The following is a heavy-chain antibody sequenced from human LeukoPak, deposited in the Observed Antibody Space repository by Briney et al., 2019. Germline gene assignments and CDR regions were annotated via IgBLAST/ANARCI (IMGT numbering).Heavy chain of an antibody. CDR2: INHSGNT. Sequence: PSETLSLTCAVYGGSFSVYYWSWLRQPPGKGLEWIGEINHSGNTKYNPPLKSRVTISVDTSKSQFSLKLSSVTAADTAVYYCARVPYCSGGSCNYYYYYGMDVWGQGITVTVSS. CDR1: GGSFSVYY. V-gene: IGHV4-34*01. CDR3: ARVPYCSGGSCNYYYYYGMDV. J-gene: IGHJ6*02. D-gene: IGHD2-15*01.